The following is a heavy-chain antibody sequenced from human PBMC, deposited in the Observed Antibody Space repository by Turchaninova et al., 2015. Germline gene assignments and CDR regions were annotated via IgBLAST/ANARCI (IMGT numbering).Heavy chain of an antibody. Sequence: EVQLVESGGGLVQPGGSLTLSCAASGFTFSGSSIQWVRPAAGKGLGCVGRIRSKPHKYDTAYAASGQDRFTISRDDSKNTSYLQRNSLKTEDTAVYYCLPSSVTPIESWGQGTLVTVSS. CDR1: GFTFSGSS. V-gene: IGHV3-73*02. CDR2: IRSKPHKYDT. CDR3: LPSSVTPIES. D-gene: IGHD4-17*01. J-gene: IGHJ4*01.